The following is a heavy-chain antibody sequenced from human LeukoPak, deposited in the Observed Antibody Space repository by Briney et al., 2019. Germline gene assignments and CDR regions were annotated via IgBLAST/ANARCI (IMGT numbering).Heavy chain of an antibody. J-gene: IGHJ3*02. V-gene: IGHV4-4*07. D-gene: IGHD4-23*01. CDR3: ARSCAVVPDHDAFDI. CDR1: GGSISSYY. CDR2: IYTSGST. Sequence: PSETLSLTCTVSGGSISSYYWSWIRQPAGKGLEWIGRIYTSGSTNYNPSLKSRVTMSVDTSKNQFSLKLSSVTAADTAVYYCARSCAVVPDHDAFDIWGQGTMVTVSS.